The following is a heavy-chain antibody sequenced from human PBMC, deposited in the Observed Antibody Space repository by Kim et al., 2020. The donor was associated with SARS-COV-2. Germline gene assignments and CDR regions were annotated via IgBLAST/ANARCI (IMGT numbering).Heavy chain of an antibody. J-gene: IGHJ4*02. D-gene: IGHD4-17*01. CDR2: ISGSSSDT. CDR1: GFTFSSYT. CDR3: AKMPTVTTQGDY. Sequence: GGSLRLSCAASGFTFSSYTMNWVRQAPGKGLEWVSSISGSSSDTYYADSVKGRFTISRDNAKNSLYLQMNSLRAEDTAVYYCAKMPTVTTQGDYWGQGTLVTVSS. V-gene: IGHV3-21*01.